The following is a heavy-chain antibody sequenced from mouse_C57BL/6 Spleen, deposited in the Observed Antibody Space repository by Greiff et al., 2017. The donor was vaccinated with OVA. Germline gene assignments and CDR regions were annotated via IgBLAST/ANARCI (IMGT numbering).Heavy chain of an antibody. CDR3: TGSIYYYGSSWYFDV. CDR2: IRLKSDNYAT. V-gene: IGHV6-3*01. Sequence: EVQGVESGGGLVQPGGSMKLSCVASGFTFSNYWMNWVRQSPEKGLEWVAQIRLKSDNYATHYAESVKGRFTISRDDSKSSVYLQMNNLRAEDTGIYYCTGSIYYYGSSWYFDVWGTGTTVTVSS. CDR1: GFTFSNYW. J-gene: IGHJ1*03. D-gene: IGHD1-1*01.